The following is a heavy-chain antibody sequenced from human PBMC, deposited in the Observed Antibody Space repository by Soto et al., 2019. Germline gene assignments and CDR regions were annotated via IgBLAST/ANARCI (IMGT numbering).Heavy chain of an antibody. D-gene: IGHD4-17*01. Sequence: EVQLVESGGGLVQPGGSLRLSCAASGFTFSSYSMNWVRQAPGKGLEWVSYISSSSSTIYYADSVKGRFTISRDNAKISLYLQMNSLRAEDTAVYYCAGEADYLSWFDPWGQGTLVTVSS. J-gene: IGHJ5*02. CDR1: GFTFSSYS. CDR2: ISSSSSTI. V-gene: IGHV3-48*01. CDR3: AGEADYLSWFDP.